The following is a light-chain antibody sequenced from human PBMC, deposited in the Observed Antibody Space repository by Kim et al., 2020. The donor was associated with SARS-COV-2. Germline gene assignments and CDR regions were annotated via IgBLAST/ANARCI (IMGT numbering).Light chain of an antibody. CDR1: QSVSSSY. Sequence: PGERVTLSCRASQSVSSSYLTWYQQKPGQAPRLLIYGASTRATGIPARFSGSGSGTDFTLTISSLQPDDFAVSYFQPDYNLPYVVGQVTKV. V-gene: IGKV3D-7*01. CDR2: GAS. CDR3: QPDYNLPYV. J-gene: IGKJ1*01.